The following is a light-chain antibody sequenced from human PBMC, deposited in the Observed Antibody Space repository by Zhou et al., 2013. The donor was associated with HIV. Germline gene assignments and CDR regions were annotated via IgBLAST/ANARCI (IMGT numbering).Light chain of an antibody. CDR1: QSISSY. J-gene: IGKJ4*01. V-gene: IGKV1-5*03. Sequence: DIQMTQSPSSLSASVGDRVTITCRASQSISSYLDWYQQKPGKAPKLLIYQASRLQSGVPSTFSGSGSGTEFTLTISSLQPDDFATYYCQQYNSSSLTFGGGTKVDIK. CDR3: QQYNSSSLT. CDR2: QAS.